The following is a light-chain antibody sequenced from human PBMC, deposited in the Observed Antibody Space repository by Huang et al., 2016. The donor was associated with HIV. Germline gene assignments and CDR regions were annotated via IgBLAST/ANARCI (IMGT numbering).Light chain of an antibody. V-gene: IGKV1-27*01. CDR3: QKYDMAPYT. Sequence: DIQMTQSPSSLSASVGDSVTITCRASQGISYYLAWYQQKPGRIPKLLISDSSTLQPGVPSRFSGGGSGTDFALTISGLQPEDVATYYCQKYDMAPYTFGQGTKLDLK. J-gene: IGKJ2*01. CDR1: QGISYY. CDR2: DSS.